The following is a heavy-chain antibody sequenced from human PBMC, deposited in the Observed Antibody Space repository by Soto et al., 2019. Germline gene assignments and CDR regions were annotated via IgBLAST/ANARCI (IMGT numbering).Heavy chain of an antibody. CDR1: GGTFSSYT. J-gene: IGHJ6*03. CDR3: ARADLRFQQGYYYYYYMDV. Sequence: SVKVSCKASGGTFSSYTISWVRQAPGQGLEWMGRIIPILGIANYAQKFQGRVTITADKSTSTAYKELSSLRSEDTAVYYCARADLRFQQGYYYYYYMDVWGKGTTVTVSS. CDR2: IIPILGIA. V-gene: IGHV1-69*02. D-gene: IGHD3-3*01.